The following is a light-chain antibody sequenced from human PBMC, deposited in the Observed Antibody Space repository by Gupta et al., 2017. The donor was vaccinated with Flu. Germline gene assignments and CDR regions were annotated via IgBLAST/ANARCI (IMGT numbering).Light chain of an antibody. CDR3: LQDYSYPRT. V-gene: IGKV1-6*01. Sequence: GDRVTITCRASQGIRDDLGWYQQKPGKAPKILIYGASNLQSGVPSRFSGSGSGTDFTLTISSLQPEDFATYYCLQDYSYPRTFGQGTKLEIK. J-gene: IGKJ2*02. CDR1: QGIRDD. CDR2: GAS.